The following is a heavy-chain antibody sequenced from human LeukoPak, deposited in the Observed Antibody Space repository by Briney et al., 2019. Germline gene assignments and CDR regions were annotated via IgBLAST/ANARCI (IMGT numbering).Heavy chain of an antibody. D-gene: IGHD4-17*01. CDR1: GFTFSSYS. V-gene: IGHV3-48*02. J-gene: IGHJ3*02. CDR2: ISSSSSTI. Sequence: GGSLRLSCAASGFTFSSYSMNWVRQAPGKGLEWVSYISSSSSTIYYADSVKGRFTISRDNAKNSLYLQMNSLRDEDTAVYYCATLTTVTHDAFDIWGQGTMVTVSS. CDR3: ATLTTVTHDAFDI.